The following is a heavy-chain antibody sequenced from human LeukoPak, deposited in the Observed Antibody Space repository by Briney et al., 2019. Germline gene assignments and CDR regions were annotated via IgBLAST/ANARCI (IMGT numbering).Heavy chain of an antibody. CDR3: ARDRTGYCSGGSCPGAFDI. J-gene: IGHJ3*02. V-gene: IGHV4-34*01. D-gene: IGHD2-15*01. CDR1: GGSFGGYY. Sequence: SETLSLTCAVYGGSFGGYYWSWIRQPPGKGLGWIGEINHSGSTNYNPSLKSRVTISVDTSKNQFSLKLSSVTAADTAVYYCARDRTGYCSGGSCPGAFDIWGQGTMVTVSS. CDR2: INHSGST.